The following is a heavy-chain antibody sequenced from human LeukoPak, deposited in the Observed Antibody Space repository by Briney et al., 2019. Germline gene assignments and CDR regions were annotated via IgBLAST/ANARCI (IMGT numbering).Heavy chain of an antibody. CDR2: INPSGGST. J-gene: IGHJ5*02. CDR1: GYTFTTYY. Sequence: ASVKVSCKASGYTFTTYYIHWVRQAPGQGLEWMGIINPSGGSTSYAQKFQGRVTITRDTSTNTVYMELSSLKSEDTAIYYCARGAEWDTARVADWFDPWGQGTLVTVSS. V-gene: IGHV1-46*01. CDR3: ARGAEWDTARVADWFDP. D-gene: IGHD5-18*01.